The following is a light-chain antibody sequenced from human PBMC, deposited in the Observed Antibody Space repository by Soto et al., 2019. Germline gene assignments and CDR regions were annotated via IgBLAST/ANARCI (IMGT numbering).Light chain of an antibody. Sequence: DIQMTQSPSTLSGSVGDRVTITCRASQSIDTWLAWHQQKPGQVPKLLISKASSLESGVPSRFSGSGSGTEFTLTISSLQPDDSATYYCQQYNSYRAFGQGTKVEI. CDR2: KAS. CDR1: QSIDTW. V-gene: IGKV1-5*03. J-gene: IGKJ1*01. CDR3: QQYNSYRA.